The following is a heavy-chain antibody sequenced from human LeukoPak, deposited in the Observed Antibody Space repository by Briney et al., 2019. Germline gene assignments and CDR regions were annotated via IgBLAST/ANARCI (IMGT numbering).Heavy chain of an antibody. Sequence: ASVTVSCTASGYTFTIYDINWVRQAPGQGLEWMGWMNPNSGNTGYAQKFQGRVTMTRNTSISTAYMELSSLRSEDTAVYYCARVRSTDAFDIWGQGTMVTVSS. CDR2: MNPNSGNT. J-gene: IGHJ3*02. CDR3: ARVRSTDAFDI. D-gene: IGHD3-10*01. CDR1: GYTFTIYD. V-gene: IGHV1-8*01.